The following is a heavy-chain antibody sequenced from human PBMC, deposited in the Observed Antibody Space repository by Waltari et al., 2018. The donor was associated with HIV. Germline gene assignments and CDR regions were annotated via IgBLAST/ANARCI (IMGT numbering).Heavy chain of an antibody. Sequence: QLQLQESGPGLVKPSETLSLPCTVSGRSISSSSYYWGWIRQPPGKGLEWIGSIYYSGSTYYNPSLKSRVTISVDTSKNQFSLKLSSVTAADTAVYYCARLFQETDAFDIWGQGTMVTVSS. CDR3: ARLFQETDAFDI. V-gene: IGHV4-39*01. J-gene: IGHJ3*02. CDR2: IYYSGST. CDR1: GRSISSSSYY.